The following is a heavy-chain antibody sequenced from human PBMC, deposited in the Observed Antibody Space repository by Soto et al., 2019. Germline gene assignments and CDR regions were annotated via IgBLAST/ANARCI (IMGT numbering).Heavy chain of an antibody. CDR1: RGSISSGTNY. Sequence: ETLSLTCTVSRGSISSGTNYWAWIRQPPGKGLEWNANIYYSGSTFYNPSLKRRVTISLDTSKNQFSLKLRSVTAADTAVYYCARHEAGWYFDSWGQGTLVTVSS. CDR2: IYYSGST. J-gene: IGHJ4*02. CDR3: ARHEAGWYFDS. D-gene: IGHD6-25*01. V-gene: IGHV4-39*01.